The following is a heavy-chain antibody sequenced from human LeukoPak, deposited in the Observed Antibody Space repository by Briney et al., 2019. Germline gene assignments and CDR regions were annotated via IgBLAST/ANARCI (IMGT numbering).Heavy chain of an antibody. V-gene: IGHV3-7*01. J-gene: IGHJ3*02. CDR2: IKQDGSEK. CDR3: ARDGKVSMATIKGAFDI. CDR1: GFTFSSYS. D-gene: IGHD5-24*01. Sequence: GGSLRLSCAASGFTFSSYSMNWVRQAPGKGLEWVANIKQDGSEKYYVDSVKGRFTISRDNAKNSLYLQMNSLRAEDTAVYYCARDGKVSMATIKGAFDIWGQGTMVTVSS.